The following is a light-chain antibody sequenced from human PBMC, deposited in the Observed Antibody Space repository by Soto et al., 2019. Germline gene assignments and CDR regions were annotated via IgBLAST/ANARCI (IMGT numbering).Light chain of an antibody. J-gene: IGLJ1*01. CDR2: DVS. CDR3: SSYTSSSTLYV. V-gene: IGLV2-14*01. Sequence: QSALTQPASVSGSPGQSITISCTGTSSDIGGYNYNYVSRYQQHPGKAPTLIIYDVSNRPSGVSNRFSGSKSGNTASLTISGLQAEDEADYYCSSYTSSSTLYVFGTGTKLTVL. CDR1: SSDIGGYNYNY.